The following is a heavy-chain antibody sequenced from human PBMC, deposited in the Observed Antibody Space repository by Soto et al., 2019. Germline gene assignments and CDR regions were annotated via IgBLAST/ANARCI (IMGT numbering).Heavy chain of an antibody. Sequence: GGSLRLSCAASGFTFSSYAMSWVRQAPGKGLEWVSAISGSGGSTYYADSVKGRFTISRDNSKNTLYLQMNSLRAEDTAVYYCAKPLKLYSSGYYQYYFDYWGQGTLVTVSS. CDR1: GFTFSSYA. D-gene: IGHD3-22*01. J-gene: IGHJ4*02. CDR2: ISGSGGST. V-gene: IGHV3-23*01. CDR3: AKPLKLYSSGYYQYYFDY.